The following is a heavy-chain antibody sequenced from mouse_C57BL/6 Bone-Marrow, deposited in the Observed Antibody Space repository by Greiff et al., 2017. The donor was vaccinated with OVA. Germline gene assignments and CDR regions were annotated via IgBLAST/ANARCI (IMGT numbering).Heavy chain of an antibody. CDR1: GFTFSSYG. CDR2: ISSGGSYT. Sequence: DVHLVESGGDLVKPGGSLKLSCAASGFTFSSYGMSWVRQTPDKRLEWVATISSGGSYTYYPDSVKGRFTISRDNAKNTLYLQMSSLTSEDTAMYYCARHERSGYPFAYWGQGTLVTVSA. CDR3: ARHERSGYPFAY. V-gene: IGHV5-6*01. D-gene: IGHD2-2*01. J-gene: IGHJ3*01.